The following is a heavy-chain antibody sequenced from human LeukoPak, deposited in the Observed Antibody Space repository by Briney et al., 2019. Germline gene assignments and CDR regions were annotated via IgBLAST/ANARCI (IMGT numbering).Heavy chain of an antibody. D-gene: IGHD6-13*01. CDR3: AKDATAVVGTVYMDV. Sequence: QPGGSLRLSCAASGFTFSNYEMNWVRQAPGKGLEWISHISNIGDIIHYADSVEGRFTISRDNAKNSLYLQMNSLTAEDTAVYYCAKDATAVVGTVYMDVWGKGTTVTISS. V-gene: IGHV3-48*03. CDR2: ISNIGDII. J-gene: IGHJ6*03. CDR1: GFTFSNYE.